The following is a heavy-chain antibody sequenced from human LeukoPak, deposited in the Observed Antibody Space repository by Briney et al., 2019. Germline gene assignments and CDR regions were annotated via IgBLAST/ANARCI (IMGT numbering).Heavy chain of an antibody. J-gene: IGHJ5*02. V-gene: IGHV3-74*01. CDR3: ARRGTDYCTPSSCHPNWFAP. CDR2: INSDGSST. D-gene: IGHD4-11*01. CDR1: GFTFSSYW. Sequence: GGSLRLSCAASGFTFSSYWMHWVRQAPGKGLVWVSRINSDGSSTSYADSVKGRFTISRDNVKNSLYLQMNSLRAEDTAVYSCARRGTDYCTPSSCHPNWFAPWGQGTQVTVSS.